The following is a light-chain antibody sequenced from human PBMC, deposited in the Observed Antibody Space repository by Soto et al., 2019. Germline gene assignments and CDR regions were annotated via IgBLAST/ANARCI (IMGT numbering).Light chain of an antibody. CDR3: QQYDNLVT. V-gene: IGKV1-33*01. CDR2: DAS. J-gene: IGKJ5*01. CDR1: QDIRNY. Sequence: DIQMTQSPSSLSASVGDRVTITCQASQDIRNYLNWYQQKPGKAPRLLIYDASNLETGFPSRFSGSGSGTDFTFTISSLQPEDIATYYCQQYDNLVTFGQGTRLEI.